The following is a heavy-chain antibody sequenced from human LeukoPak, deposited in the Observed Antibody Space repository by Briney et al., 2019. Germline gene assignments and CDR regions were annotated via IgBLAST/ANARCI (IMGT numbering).Heavy chain of an antibody. CDR1: GFTFSSYA. J-gene: IGHJ4*02. Sequence: PGGSLRLSCAASGFTFSSYAMHWVRQAPGKGLEYVSAISSNGGSTYYANSVKGRFTISRDNPKNTLYLQMNSLRAEDTAVYYCARASPFTVTTPIDYWGQGTLVTVSS. V-gene: IGHV3-64*01. CDR2: ISSNGGST. D-gene: IGHD4-17*01. CDR3: ARASPFTVTTPIDY.